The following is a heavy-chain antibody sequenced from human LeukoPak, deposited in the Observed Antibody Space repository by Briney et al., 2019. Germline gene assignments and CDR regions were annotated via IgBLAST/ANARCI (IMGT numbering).Heavy chain of an antibody. V-gene: IGHV3-7*03. Sequence: GGSLRLSCAASGFTFSSYWMSWVRQAPGKGLEWVANIKQDGSEKYYVDSVKGRFTISRDNAKNSLYLQMNSLRAEDTAVYYCAKEMGYSSSWTLSAFHNWFDPWGQGTLVTVSS. CDR3: AKEMGYSSSWTLSAFHNWFDP. D-gene: IGHD6-13*01. CDR1: GFTFSSYW. J-gene: IGHJ5*02. CDR2: IKQDGSEK.